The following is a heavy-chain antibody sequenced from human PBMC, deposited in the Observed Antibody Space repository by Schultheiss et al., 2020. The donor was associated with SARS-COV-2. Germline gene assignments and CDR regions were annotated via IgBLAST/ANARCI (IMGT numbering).Heavy chain of an antibody. J-gene: IGHJ4*02. CDR2: IYTSGST. Sequence: SQTLSLTCTVSGGSISSYYWSWIRQPAGKGLEWIGRIYTSGSTNYNPSLKSRVTMSVDTSKNQFSLKLSSVTAADTAVYYCARRTDFWSGYYLDYWGQGTLVTVSS. CDR1: GGSISSYY. CDR3: ARRTDFWSGYYLDY. V-gene: IGHV4-4*07. D-gene: IGHD3-3*01.